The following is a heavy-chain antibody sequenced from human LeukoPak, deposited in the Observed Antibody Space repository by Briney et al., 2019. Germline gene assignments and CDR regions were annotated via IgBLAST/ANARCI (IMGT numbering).Heavy chain of an antibody. CDR3: ANFLTGYYLSYFDY. CDR2: ISGSGGST. V-gene: IGHV3-23*01. Sequence: GGSLRLSCAASGFTFSSYAMSWVRQAPGKGLEWVSAISGSGGSTYYADSVKGRFTISRDNSKNTLYLQMNSLRAEDTAVYYCANFLTGYYLSYFDYWGQGTLVTVSS. CDR1: GFTFSSYA. D-gene: IGHD3-9*01. J-gene: IGHJ4*02.